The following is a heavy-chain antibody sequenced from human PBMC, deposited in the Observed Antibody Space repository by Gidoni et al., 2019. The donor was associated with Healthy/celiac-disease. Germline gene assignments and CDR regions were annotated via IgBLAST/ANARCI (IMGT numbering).Heavy chain of an antibody. V-gene: IGHV3-23*01. CDR1: GFTFSSYA. CDR2: ISGSGGST. D-gene: IGHD2-15*01. Sequence: EVQLLESGGGLVQPRGSLRLSCAASGFTFSSYAMSWVRQAPGKGLEWVSAISGSGGSTYYADSVKGRFTISRDNSKNTLYLQMNSLRAEDTAVYYCAKADCSGGSCYSSPWGQGTLVTVSS. J-gene: IGHJ5*02. CDR3: AKADCSGGSCYSSP.